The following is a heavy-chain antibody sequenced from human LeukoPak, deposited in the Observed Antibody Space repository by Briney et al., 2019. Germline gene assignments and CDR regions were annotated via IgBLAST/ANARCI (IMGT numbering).Heavy chain of an antibody. J-gene: IGHJ4*02. D-gene: IGHD5-24*01. CDR3: ARDRGDFDY. Sequence: GGSLRLSCAASGFTFNSYAMNWVRQAPGKGLEWVSYISSSSSTIYYADSVKGRFTISRDNAENSLYLQMNSLGAEDTAVYYCARDRGDFDYWGQGTLVTVSS. CDR1: GFTFNSYA. CDR2: ISSSSSTI. V-gene: IGHV3-48*01.